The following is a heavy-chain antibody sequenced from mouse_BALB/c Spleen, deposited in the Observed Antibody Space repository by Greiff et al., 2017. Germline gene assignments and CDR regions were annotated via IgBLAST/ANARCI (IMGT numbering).Heavy chain of an antibody. D-gene: IGHD1-1*01. J-gene: IGHJ2*01. V-gene: IGHV14-3*02. CDR1: GFNIKDTY. CDR3: ARSGYYGRAFDY. CDR2: IDPANGNT. Sequence: GQLQQSGAELVKPGASVKLSCTASGFNIKDTYMHWVKQRPEQGLEWIGRIDPANGNTKYDPKFQGKATITADTSSNTAYLQLSSLTSEDTAVYYCARSGYYGRAFDYWGQGTTLTVSS.